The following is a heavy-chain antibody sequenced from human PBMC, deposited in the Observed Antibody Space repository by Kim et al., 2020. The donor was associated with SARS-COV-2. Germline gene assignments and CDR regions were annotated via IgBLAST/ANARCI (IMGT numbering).Heavy chain of an antibody. J-gene: IGHJ4*02. Sequence: GGSLRLSCAASGFTFSTYDMHWARQAPGKGLEWVALISNDGSKKSFADSVMGRFTISRENSKNTLYLQMNSLRAEDTAVYYCANWRGYASDWWGPFDYWGQGTLVTVSS. CDR2: ISNDGSKK. V-gene: IGHV3-30*18. CDR1: GFTFSTYD. CDR3: ANWRGYASDWWGPFDY. D-gene: IGHD6-19*01.